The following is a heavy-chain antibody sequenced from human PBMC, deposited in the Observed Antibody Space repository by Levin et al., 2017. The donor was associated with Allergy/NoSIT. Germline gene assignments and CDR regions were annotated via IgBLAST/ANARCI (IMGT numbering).Heavy chain of an antibody. D-gene: IGHD3-3*01. V-gene: IGHV1-2*06. CDR2: INPNSGGT. J-gene: IGHJ4*02. Sequence: ASVKVSCKASGYTFTGYYMHWVRQAPGQGLEWMGRINPNSGGTNYAQKFQGRVTMTRDTSISTAYMELSRLRSDDTAVYYCARMPAYTVNYDFWSGSHDYWGQGTLVTVSS. CDR1: GYTFTGYY. CDR3: ARMPAYTVNYDFWSGSHDY.